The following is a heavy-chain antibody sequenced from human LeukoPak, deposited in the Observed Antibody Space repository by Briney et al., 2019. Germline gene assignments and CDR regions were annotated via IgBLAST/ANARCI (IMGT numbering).Heavy chain of an antibody. Sequence: SVKVSCKASGYTFTGYYMHWVRQAPGQGLEWMGWINPNSGGTNYAQKFQGRVTMTRDTSISTAYMELSRLRSDDTAVYYCARGAVAGTDDFDYWGQGTLVTVSS. V-gene: IGHV1-2*02. CDR1: GYTFTGYY. CDR2: INPNSGGT. J-gene: IGHJ4*02. CDR3: ARGAVAGTDDFDY. D-gene: IGHD6-19*01.